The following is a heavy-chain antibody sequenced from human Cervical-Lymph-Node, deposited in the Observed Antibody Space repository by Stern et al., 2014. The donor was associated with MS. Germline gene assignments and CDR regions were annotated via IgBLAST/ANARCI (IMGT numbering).Heavy chain of an antibody. J-gene: IGHJ6*02. Sequence: VQLVESGPGLVKPSETLSLTCTVSGGSISSYYWSWIRQPPGKGLEWIGYIYYSGSTNYNPSLKSRVTISVDTSKNQFSLKLSSVTAADTAVYYCARDGPVVPSTYYSGMDVWGQGTTVTVSS. V-gene: IGHV4-59*01. CDR3: ARDGPVVPSTYYSGMDV. CDR2: IYYSGST. D-gene: IGHD2-2*01. CDR1: GGSISSYY.